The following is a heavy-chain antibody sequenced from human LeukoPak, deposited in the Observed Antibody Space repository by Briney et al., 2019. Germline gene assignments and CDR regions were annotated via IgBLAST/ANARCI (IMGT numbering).Heavy chain of an antibody. J-gene: IGHJ4*02. D-gene: IGHD6-19*01. CDR2: INWNGGST. CDR1: GFTFDDYG. Sequence: GGSLRLSCAASGFTFDDYGMSWVRQAPGKGLEWGSGINWNGGSTGYADSVKGRFTISRDNAKNSLYLQMNSLRAEDTALYYCARGYSSGWLYDYWGQGTLVTVSS. CDR3: ARGYSSGWLYDY. V-gene: IGHV3-20*04.